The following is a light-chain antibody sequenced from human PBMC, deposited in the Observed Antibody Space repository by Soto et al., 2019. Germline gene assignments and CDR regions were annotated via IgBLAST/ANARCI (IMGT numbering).Light chain of an antibody. Sequence: IQLTQSPSSLSASVGDRVTITCRASQGISSYLAWYQQKPGKAPKLLIYAASTLQSGVPSRFSGSGSGTDFTLTISSLQLEDFATYHCQQLNSKFTFGPGTKVDIK. J-gene: IGKJ3*01. CDR3: QQLNSKFT. CDR1: QGISSY. CDR2: AAS. V-gene: IGKV1-9*01.